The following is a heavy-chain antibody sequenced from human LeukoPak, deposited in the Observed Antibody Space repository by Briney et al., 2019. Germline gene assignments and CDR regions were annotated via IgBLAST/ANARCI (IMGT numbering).Heavy chain of an antibody. CDR3: ARSPTSWCFDY. J-gene: IGHJ4*02. Sequence: GGSLRLSCAASGFTFSGSGMHWVRQAPGKGLEWVAFIRYHRSDKYYADSVKGRFTISRDNSKDTLHLQMNSLRPEDTSVYFCARSPTSWCFDYWGQGTLVTVSS. D-gene: IGHD2-2*01. CDR2: IRYHRSDK. V-gene: IGHV3-30*02. CDR1: GFTFSGSG.